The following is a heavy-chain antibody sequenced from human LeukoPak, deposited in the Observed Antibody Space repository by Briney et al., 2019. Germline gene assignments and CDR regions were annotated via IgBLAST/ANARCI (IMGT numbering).Heavy chain of an antibody. Sequence: PSETLSLTCAVYGGSFSGYYWSWIRQPPGKGLEWIGEINHSGSTNYNPSLKSRVTISVDTSKSQFSLKLSSVTAADTAVYYCARGYYYGSGRYKGNFDYWGQGTLVTVSS. CDR3: ARGYYYGSGRYKGNFDY. V-gene: IGHV4-34*01. J-gene: IGHJ4*02. D-gene: IGHD3-10*01. CDR2: INHSGST. CDR1: GGSFSGYY.